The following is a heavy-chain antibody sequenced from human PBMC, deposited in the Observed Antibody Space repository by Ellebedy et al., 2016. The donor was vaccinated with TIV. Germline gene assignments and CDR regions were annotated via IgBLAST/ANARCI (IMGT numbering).Heavy chain of an antibody. V-gene: IGHV4-39*07. D-gene: IGHD3-22*01. CDR3: ARDHYDSSGYQVDI. CDR2: MCYGGST. CDR1: GGSISSSSYY. Sequence: SETLSLXCTVSGGSISSSSYYWSWIRQPPGKGLEWIGSMCYGGSTYFNPSLTSRVTISLDTSKNQFSLKLNSVTAADTAVYYCARDHYDSSGYQVDIWGQGTMVTVSS. J-gene: IGHJ3*02.